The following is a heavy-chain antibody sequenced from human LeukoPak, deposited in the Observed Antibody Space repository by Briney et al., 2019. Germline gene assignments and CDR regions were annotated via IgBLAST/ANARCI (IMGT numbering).Heavy chain of an antibody. CDR1: GFSLSTSGVG. J-gene: IGHJ4*02. Sequence: SGPTLVNPTQTLTLTCTFSGFSLSTSGVGVGWIRQPPGKAREWLALIYWNDDKRYSPSLKSRLTITKDTSKNQVVLTMTNMDPVDTATYYCAHNHRGYSYVYFDYWGQGTLVTVSS. D-gene: IGHD5-18*01. CDR2: IYWNDDK. CDR3: AHNHRGYSYVYFDY. V-gene: IGHV2-5*01.